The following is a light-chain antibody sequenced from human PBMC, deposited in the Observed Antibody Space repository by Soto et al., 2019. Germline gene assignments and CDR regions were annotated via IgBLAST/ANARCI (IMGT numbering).Light chain of an antibody. CDR3: QQSYTTPT. CDR2: AAS. V-gene: IGKV1-39*01. J-gene: IGKJ1*01. CDR1: QSIVIY. Sequence: DIQLTQSPSSLSASVGDRVTIACQASQSIVIYLNWYQHKPGKAPKLLINAASSLQSGVPSRFSGSGSGTDFTLTITSLQPEDFATYYCQQSYTTPTFGQGTRVEVK.